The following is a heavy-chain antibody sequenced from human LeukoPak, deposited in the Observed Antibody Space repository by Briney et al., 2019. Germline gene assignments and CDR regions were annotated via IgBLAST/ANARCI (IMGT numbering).Heavy chain of an antibody. V-gene: IGHV3-9*01. J-gene: IGHJ4*02. Sequence: PGGSLRLSCAASGFTFDDYAMHWVRQAPGKGLEWVSGISWNSGSIGYADSVKGRFTISRDNAKNSLYLQMNSLRAEDTALYYCAKDRWREMATMIDYWGQGTLVTVSS. CDR3: AKDRWREMATMIDY. CDR1: GFTFDDYA. D-gene: IGHD5-12*01. CDR2: ISWNSGSI.